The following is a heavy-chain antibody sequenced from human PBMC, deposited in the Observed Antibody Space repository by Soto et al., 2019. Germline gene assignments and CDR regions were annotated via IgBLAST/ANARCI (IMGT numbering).Heavy chain of an antibody. V-gene: IGHV3-11*01. CDR3: GRDHSVSTPLEGIYL. CDR2: ISISGSAI. CDR1: GFTFTDYF. J-gene: IGHJ6*01. D-gene: IGHD1-1*01. Sequence: LRLSCAASGFTFTDYFMSWILQTPGMGLEWVSYISISGSAIYYADSVKGRFTISRDNAHNSLYLQMNRLSVEDTPVYYCGRDHSVSTPLEGIYLWGPGPTVTVSS.